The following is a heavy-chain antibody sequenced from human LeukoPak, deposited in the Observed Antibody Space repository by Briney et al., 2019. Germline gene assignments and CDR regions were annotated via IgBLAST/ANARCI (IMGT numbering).Heavy chain of an antibody. CDR2: IYSGGST. D-gene: IGHD3-22*01. V-gene: IGHV3-53*01. CDR3: VRRTSGYYTHAFDI. CDR1: GFTVSSNY. Sequence: GGSLRLSCAASGFTVSSNYMSWVRQAPGKGLEWVSVIYSGGSTYYADSVKGRFTISRDNAKNSLYLQMNSLRAEDTALYHCVRRTSGYYTHAFDIWGQGTMVTVSS. J-gene: IGHJ3*02.